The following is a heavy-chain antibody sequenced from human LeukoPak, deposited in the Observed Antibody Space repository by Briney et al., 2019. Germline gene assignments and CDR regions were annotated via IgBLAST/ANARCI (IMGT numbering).Heavy chain of an antibody. CDR1: GFTVSSNY. CDR3: ASQRYCTNGICYRKYYFDY. V-gene: IGHV3-66*04. Sequence: DGSLTLSCAASGFTVSSNYMSWVRQAPGKGLEWVSLIYSGDNTYYSDSVKGRFTVSRDNSKNTLYLQMNSLRAEDTAVYFCASQRYCTNGICYRKYYFDYWGQGALDTVSS. D-gene: IGHD2-8*01. J-gene: IGHJ4*02. CDR2: IYSGDNT.